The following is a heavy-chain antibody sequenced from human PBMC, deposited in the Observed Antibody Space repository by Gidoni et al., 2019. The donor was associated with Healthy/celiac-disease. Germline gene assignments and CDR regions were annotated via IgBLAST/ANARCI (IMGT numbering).Heavy chain of an antibody. CDR2: IRRKAYGGTT. CDR1: GFTFGGSA. Sequence: EVQLVESGGGSLQPGRPLRLSDTAVGFTFGGSAMSGFRQATGKGLEWVGFIRRKAYGGTTEYAASVKGRFTISRDDSKSIAYLQMNSLKTDDTAVYSCTREVYSSGWPDAFDIWGQGTMVTVSS. V-gene: IGHV3-49*03. CDR3: TREVYSSGWPDAFDI. D-gene: IGHD6-19*01. J-gene: IGHJ3*02.